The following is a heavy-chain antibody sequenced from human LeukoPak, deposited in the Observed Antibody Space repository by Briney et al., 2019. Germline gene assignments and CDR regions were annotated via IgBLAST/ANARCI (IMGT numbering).Heavy chain of an antibody. J-gene: IGHJ3*02. CDR1: GGSISSYY. CDR3: ARVAVVPAAIRAFDI. V-gene: IGHV4-59*12. D-gene: IGHD2-2*01. Sequence: TSETLSLTCTVSGGSISSYYWSWIRQPPGKGLEWIGYIYYSGSTNYNPSLKSRVTISVDTSKNQFSLKLSSVTAADTAVYYCARVAVVPAAIRAFDIWGQGTMVTVSS. CDR2: IYYSGST.